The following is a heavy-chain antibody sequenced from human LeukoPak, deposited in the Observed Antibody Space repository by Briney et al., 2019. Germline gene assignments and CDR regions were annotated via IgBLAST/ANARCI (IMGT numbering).Heavy chain of an antibody. CDR2: IIPICGTA. V-gene: IGHV1-69*05. J-gene: IGHJ4*02. Sequence: VASVKVSCKASGGTFSSYAISWVRQAPGQGLEWMGRIIPICGTANYAQKFQGRVTITTDESTSTAYMELSSLRSEDTAVYYCARDSFNCTNGVCSLSDYWGQGTLVTVSS. CDR3: ARDSFNCTNGVCSLSDY. D-gene: IGHD2-8*01. CDR1: GGTFSSYA.